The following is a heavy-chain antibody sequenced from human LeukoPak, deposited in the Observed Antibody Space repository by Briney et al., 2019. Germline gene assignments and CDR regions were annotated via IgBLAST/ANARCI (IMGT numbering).Heavy chain of an antibody. CDR2: IYYSGST. CDR3: ARAAGPLAAPDL. D-gene: IGHD6-13*01. V-gene: IGHV4-59*01. CDR1: GGSISSYY. J-gene: IGHJ5*02. Sequence: SETLSLTCTVSGGSISSYYWSWIRQPPGKGLEWIGYIYYSGSTNYNPSLESRVTISVDTSKNQFSLKLSSVTAADTAVYYCARAAGPLAAPDLWGQGTPVTVSS.